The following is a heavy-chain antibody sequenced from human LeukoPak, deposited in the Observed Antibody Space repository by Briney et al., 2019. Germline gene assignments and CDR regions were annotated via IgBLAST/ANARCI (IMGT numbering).Heavy chain of an antibody. CDR2: INPNSGGT. CDR3: ARMYYYVSSGYYHDAFDI. D-gene: IGHD3-22*01. Sequence: ASVKVSCKASGYTFTGYYMHWVRQAPGQGLEWMGWINPNSGGTNYAQKFQGRVTMTRDTSISTAYMELSRLRSDDTAVYYCARMYYYVSSGYYHDAFDIWGQGTMVTVSS. CDR1: GYTFTGYY. V-gene: IGHV1-2*02. J-gene: IGHJ3*02.